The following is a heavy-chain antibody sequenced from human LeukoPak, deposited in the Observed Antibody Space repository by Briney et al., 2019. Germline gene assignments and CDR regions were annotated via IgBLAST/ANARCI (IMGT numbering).Heavy chain of an antibody. CDR1: GGTFSSYA. D-gene: IGHD4-17*01. J-gene: IGHJ6*02. V-gene: IGHV1-69*01. CDR2: IIPIFGTA. CDR3: ARGGSYGDDYGDYYYYGMDV. Sequence: SVKVSCKASGGTFSSYAISWVRQAPGQGLEWMGGIIPIFGTANYAQKFQGRVTITADESTSTAYMELSSLRSEDTAVYYCARGGSYGDDYGDYYYYGMDVWGQGTTVTVSS.